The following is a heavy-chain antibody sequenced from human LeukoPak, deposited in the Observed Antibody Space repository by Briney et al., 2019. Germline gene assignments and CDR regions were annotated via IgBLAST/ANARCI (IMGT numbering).Heavy chain of an antibody. CDR3: AGVGYDFWSAHYYYYYMDV. Sequence: SETLSLTCTVSGGSLDSGSYYWSWVRQPAEKGLEWIGRIHISGSTDYNPSLKSRVTISVDTSKNQFSLKLSSVTAADTAVYYCAGVGYDFWSAHYYYYYMDVWGRGTTVTVSS. J-gene: IGHJ6*03. V-gene: IGHV4-61*02. D-gene: IGHD3-3*01. CDR1: GGSLDSGSYY. CDR2: IHISGST.